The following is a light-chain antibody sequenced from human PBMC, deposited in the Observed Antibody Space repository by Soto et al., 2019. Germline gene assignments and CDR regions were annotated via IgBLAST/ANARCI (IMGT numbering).Light chain of an antibody. J-gene: IGLJ1*01. Sequence: QSALTQPRSVSGSPGQSVTISCTGTSSDVGGYNYVSWYQQHPRKAPTLMIYDVSKRPSGVPDRFSGSKSGNTASLAISGLQAEDEADYYCCSYACNYAFEVFGTGTKVTVL. CDR2: DVS. CDR1: SSDVGGYNY. V-gene: IGLV2-11*01. CDR3: CSYACNYAFEV.